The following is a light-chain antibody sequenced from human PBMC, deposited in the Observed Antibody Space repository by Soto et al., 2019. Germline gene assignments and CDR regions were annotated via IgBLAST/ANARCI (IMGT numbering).Light chain of an antibody. Sequence: IVLTQSPATLSLSPGERATLSCRASQSVNIYLAWYQQKPGQAPRLLIYDASSRATGIPDRFSGSGSGTDFTLTISRLEPEDFAVYYCQQYGSSRWTFGQGTKVDI. CDR1: QSVNIY. CDR3: QQYGSSRWT. J-gene: IGKJ1*01. V-gene: IGKV3-20*01. CDR2: DAS.